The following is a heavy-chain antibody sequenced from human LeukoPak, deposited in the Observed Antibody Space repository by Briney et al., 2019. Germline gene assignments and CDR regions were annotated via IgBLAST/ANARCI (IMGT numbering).Heavy chain of an antibody. J-gene: IGHJ4*02. CDR2: IYPLDSDT. Sequence: LGESLKISCKGSGYTFTSYRIGWVRQRPGYGLEWMGFIYPLDSDTTYSPSFQGQVTFSVARSISTAFLQWKTLRASDTAIYYCARHKTVPGTSELRTFDSWGQGTLVSVSS. D-gene: IGHD6-13*01. CDR1: GYTFTSYR. V-gene: IGHV5-51*01. CDR3: ARHKTVPGTSELRTFDS.